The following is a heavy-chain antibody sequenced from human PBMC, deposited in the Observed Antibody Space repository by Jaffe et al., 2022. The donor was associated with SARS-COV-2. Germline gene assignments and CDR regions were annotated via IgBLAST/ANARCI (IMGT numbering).Heavy chain of an antibody. CDR1: GFTFSSYG. J-gene: IGHJ2*01. V-gene: IGHV3-33*01. CDR2: IWYDGSNK. CDR3: ARGSKRGYSYGSYWYFDL. D-gene: IGHD5-18*01. Sequence: QVQLVESGGGVVQPGRSLRLSCAASGFTFSSYGMHWVRQAPGKGLEWVAVIWYDGSNKYYADSVKGRFTISRDNSKNTLYLQMNSLRAEDTAVYYCARGSKRGYSYGSYWYFDLWGRGTLVTVSS.